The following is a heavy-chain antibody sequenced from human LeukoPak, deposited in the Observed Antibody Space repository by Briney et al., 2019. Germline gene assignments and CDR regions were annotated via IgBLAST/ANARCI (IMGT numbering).Heavy chain of an antibody. CDR2: TYYRSKWYN. CDR3: ARRGDGSGSYPPAPPYYFDY. D-gene: IGHD3-10*01. V-gene: IGHV6-1*01. Sequence: SQTLSLTCAISGDSVSSNSAAWNWIRQSPSRGLEWLGRTYYRSKWYNDYAVSVKSRITINPDTSKNQFSLQLNSVTPEDTAVYYCARRGDGSGSYPPAPPYYFDYWGQGTLVTVSS. J-gene: IGHJ4*02. CDR1: GDSVSSNSAA.